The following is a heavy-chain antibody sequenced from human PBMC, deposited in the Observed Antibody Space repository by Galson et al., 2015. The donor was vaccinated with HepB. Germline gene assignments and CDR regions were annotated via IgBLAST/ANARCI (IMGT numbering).Heavy chain of an antibody. CDR2: INAGNGNT. D-gene: IGHD6-19*01. CDR3: ARVIAVAGFLCLDY. CDR1: GYTFTSYA. Sequence: SVKVSCKASGYTFTSYAMHWVRQAPGQRLEWMGWINAGNGNTKYSQKFQGRVTITRDTSASTAYMELSSLRSEDTAVYYCARVIAVAGFLCLDYWGQGTLVTVSS. V-gene: IGHV1-3*01. J-gene: IGHJ4*02.